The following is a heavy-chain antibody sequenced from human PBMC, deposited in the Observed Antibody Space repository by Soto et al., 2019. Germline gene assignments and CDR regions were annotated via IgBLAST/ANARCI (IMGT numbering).Heavy chain of an antibody. V-gene: IGHV1-18*01. CDR3: ARDGGQWLAGEDAFDI. D-gene: IGHD6-19*01. CDR1: GYTFTSYG. J-gene: IGHJ3*02. CDR2: ISAYNGNT. Sequence: ASVKVSCKASGYTFTSYGISWVRQAPGQGLEWMGWISAYNGNTNYAQKLQGRVTMTTDTSTSTAYMELRSLRSDDAAVYYCARDGGQWLAGEDAFDIWGQGTMVTVSS.